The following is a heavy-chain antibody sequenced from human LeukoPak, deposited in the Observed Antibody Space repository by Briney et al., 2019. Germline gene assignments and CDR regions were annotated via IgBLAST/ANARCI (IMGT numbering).Heavy chain of an antibody. CDR1: GFSFSSYG. CDR3: ARDQYSSSWYGPGDY. V-gene: IGHV3-30*03. Sequence: GRSLSLSCAASGFSFSSYGMHWVRQAPGKGLEWVAVISYDGSNKYYADSVKGRFTISRDNAKNSLYLQMNSLRAEDTAVYYCARDQYSSSWYGPGDYWGQGTLVTVSS. D-gene: IGHD6-13*01. J-gene: IGHJ4*02. CDR2: ISYDGSNK.